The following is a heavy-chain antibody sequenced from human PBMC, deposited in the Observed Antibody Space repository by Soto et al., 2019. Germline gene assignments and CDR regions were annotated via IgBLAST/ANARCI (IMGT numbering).Heavy chain of an antibody. CDR1: GGSFSGYS. CDR3: ARDLLIAAAGTHQFDP. V-gene: IGHV4-31*11. D-gene: IGHD6-13*01. Sequence: PSETLSLTCAVYGGSFSGYSWTWIRQHPGKGLEWIGYIYYSGSTYYNPSLKSRVTISVDTSKNQFSLKLSSVTAADTAVYYCARDLLIAAAGTHQFDPWGQGTLVTVSS. CDR2: IYYSGST. J-gene: IGHJ5*02.